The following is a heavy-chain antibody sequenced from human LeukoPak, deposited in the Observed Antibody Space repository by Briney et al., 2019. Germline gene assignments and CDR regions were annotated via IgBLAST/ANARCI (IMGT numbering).Heavy chain of an antibody. D-gene: IGHD3-3*01. J-gene: IGHJ4*02. CDR1: GFTVSDKY. Sequence: GGSLRLSCAASGFTVSDKYVSWVRQAPGKGLEWVSILYSGGSTYYADSVKGRFTISRDNSKNTLYLQMNSLRAEDTAMYYCARDRDRSGYILAYWGQGTLVTVSS. CDR2: LYSGGST. CDR3: ARDRDRSGYILAY. V-gene: IGHV3-53*01.